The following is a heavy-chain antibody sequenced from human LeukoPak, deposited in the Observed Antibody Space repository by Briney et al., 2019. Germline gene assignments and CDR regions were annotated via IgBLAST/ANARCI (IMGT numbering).Heavy chain of an antibody. D-gene: IGHD1-26*01. CDR1: GFTFNSFG. CDR2: ISSSSSTI. J-gene: IGHJ4*02. CDR3: ARSHQRVGIEDY. V-gene: IGHV3-48*04. Sequence: GGSLRLSCAASGFTFNSFGMSWVSQAPGKGLEWLSYISSSSSTIYYADSVRGRFTISRDNAKNSLYLQINSLRADDTAVYYCARSHQRVGIEDYWGQGTLVTVSS.